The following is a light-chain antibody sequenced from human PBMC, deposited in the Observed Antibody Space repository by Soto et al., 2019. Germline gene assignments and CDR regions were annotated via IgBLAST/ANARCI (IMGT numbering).Light chain of an antibody. V-gene: IGLV2-14*01. Sequence: QSALTQPASVSGSPGQSITISFTGTSSDVGGYNYVSWYQQHPGKVPKIMIYEVSNRPSGVSNRFSGSKSGNTASLTISGLQAEDEADYYCSSYTTSSTYVFGTGTKVTVL. CDR3: SSYTTSSTYV. CDR2: EVS. J-gene: IGLJ1*01. CDR1: SSDVGGYNY.